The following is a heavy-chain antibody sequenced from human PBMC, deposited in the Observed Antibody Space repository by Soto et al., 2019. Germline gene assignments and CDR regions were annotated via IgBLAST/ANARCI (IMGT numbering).Heavy chain of an antibody. CDR1: GASVSSSNYY. CDR3: AGQFMDASSAHVDDAS. J-gene: IGHJ5*01. V-gene: IGHV4-30-4*02. D-gene: IGHD3-22*01. CDR2: IFSNGGT. Sequence: SETLSLTCDVSGASVSSSNYYWSWFRRPPGRGLEWIGYIFSNGGTYLNPSLRGRLDMSIDASENSFSVTLTSVTAADTAVYYCAGQFMDASSAHVDDASWGRGILVTVSS.